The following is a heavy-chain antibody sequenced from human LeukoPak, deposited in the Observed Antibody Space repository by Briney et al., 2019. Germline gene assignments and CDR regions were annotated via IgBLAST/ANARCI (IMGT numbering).Heavy chain of an antibody. D-gene: IGHD6-13*01. CDR2: ISGTDNNT. CDR1: GFIFNNYA. J-gene: IGHJ4*02. Sequence: GGSLRLSCAASGFIFNNYAMSWVRQAPGKGLEWVSTISGTDNNTYYADSVKGRFTVSRDNSKNTLYLQMNSLRAEDTAVYYCAKGSGSSWPTFDYWGQGTLVTVSS. V-gene: IGHV3-23*01. CDR3: AKGSGSSWPTFDY.